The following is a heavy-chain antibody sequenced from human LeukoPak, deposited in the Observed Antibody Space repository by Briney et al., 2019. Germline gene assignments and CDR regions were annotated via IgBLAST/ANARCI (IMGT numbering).Heavy chain of an antibody. J-gene: IGHJ6*03. CDR3: ARDSREAAAAGSQGYYMDV. Sequence: SETLSLTCAVYGGSFSGYYWSWIRQPPGKGLEWIGEINHSGSTNYNPSLKSRVTISVDTSKNQFSLKLSSVTAADTAVYYCARDSREAAAAGSQGYYMDVWGKGTTVTISS. D-gene: IGHD6-13*01. CDR2: INHSGST. CDR1: GGSFSGYY. V-gene: IGHV4-34*01.